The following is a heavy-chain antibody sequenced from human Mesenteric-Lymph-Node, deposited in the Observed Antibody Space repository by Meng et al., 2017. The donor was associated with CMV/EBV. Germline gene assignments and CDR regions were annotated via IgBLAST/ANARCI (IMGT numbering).Heavy chain of an antibody. D-gene: IGHD7-27*01. V-gene: IGHV3-21*01. J-gene: IGHJ6*02. Sequence: GESLKISCAASGFTFSSYAMSWVRQAPGKGPEWVSSISSTSSYIYYADSVKGRFTISRDNAKNSLYLQMNSLRAEDTAVYYCASGEAQPHYYYGMDVWGQGTTVTV. CDR2: ISSTSSYI. CDR3: ASGEAQPHYYYGMDV. CDR1: GFTFSSYA.